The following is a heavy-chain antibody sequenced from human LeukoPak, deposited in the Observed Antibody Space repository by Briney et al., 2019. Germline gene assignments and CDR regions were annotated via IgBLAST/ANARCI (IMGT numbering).Heavy chain of an antibody. Sequence: GGSLRLSCAASGFTFSNYWMTWVRQAPGKGREWVADIKQDGSEKLYVKSVRGRFTVSRDNAKMSLFLQLNSLRAEDTAVYYCARDNGVVHGVYYMDVWGKGTTVTVS. J-gene: IGHJ6*03. V-gene: IGHV3-7*01. CDR3: ARDNGVVHGVYYMDV. CDR2: IKQDGSEK. D-gene: IGHD3-3*01. CDR1: GFTFSNYW.